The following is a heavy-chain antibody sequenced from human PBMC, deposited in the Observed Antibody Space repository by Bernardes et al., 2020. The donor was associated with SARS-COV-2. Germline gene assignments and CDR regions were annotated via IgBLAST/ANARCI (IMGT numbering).Heavy chain of an antibody. D-gene: IGHD6-19*01. CDR2: ISYSGST. J-gene: IGHJ4*02. Sequence: SETLSLTCTVSGGSISTYYWSWIRQPPGKGLEWIGYISYSGSTNYNPSLKSRVTISVDTSKNQFSLKLSSVTAADTAVYYCARGSTGWLHFDFWGQGTLVTVSS. CDR1: GGSISTYY. CDR3: ARGSTGWLHFDF. V-gene: IGHV4-59*01.